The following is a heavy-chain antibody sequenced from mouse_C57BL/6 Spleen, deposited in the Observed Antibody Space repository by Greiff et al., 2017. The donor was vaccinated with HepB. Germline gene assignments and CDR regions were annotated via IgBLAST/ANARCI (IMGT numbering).Heavy chain of an antibody. CDR3: ARRLYGSSYGYFDV. Sequence: EVKLQQSGPVLVKPGASVKMSCKASGYTFTDYYMNWVKQSHGKSLEWIGVINPYNGGTSYNQKFKGKATLTVDKSSSTAYMELNSLTSEDSAVYYCARRLYGSSYGYFDVWGTGTTVTVSS. CDR2: INPYNGGT. CDR1: GYTFTDYY. V-gene: IGHV1-19*01. D-gene: IGHD1-1*01. J-gene: IGHJ1*03.